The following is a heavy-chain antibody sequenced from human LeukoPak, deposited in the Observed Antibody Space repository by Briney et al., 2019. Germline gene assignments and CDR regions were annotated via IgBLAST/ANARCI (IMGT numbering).Heavy chain of an antibody. V-gene: IGHV1-46*01. CDR2: INPSGGST. D-gene: IGHD3-3*01. J-gene: IGHJ4*02. Sequence: GASVKVSCKASGYTFTSYYMHWVRQAPGQGLEWMGIINPSGGSTSYAQKFQGRVTMTRDTSTSTVYMELSSLRSEDTAVYYCARDKGDLTYYDFWSGSRGGSYFDYWGQGTLVTVSS. CDR1: GYTFTSYY. CDR3: ARDKGDLTYYDFWSGSRGGSYFDY.